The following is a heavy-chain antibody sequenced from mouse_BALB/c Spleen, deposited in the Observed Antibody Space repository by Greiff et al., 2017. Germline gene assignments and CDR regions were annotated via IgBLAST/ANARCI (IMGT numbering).Heavy chain of an antibody. CDR1: GYAFSSYW. J-gene: IGHJ3*01. V-gene: IGHV1-80*01. Sequence: VQLVESGAELVRPGSSVKISCKASGYAFSSYWMNWVKQRPGQGLEWIGQIYPGDGDTNYNGKFKGKATLTADKSSSTAYMQLSSLTSEDSAVYFCARGYYGSSSWFAYWGQGTLVTVSA. CDR3: ARGYYGSSSWFAY. D-gene: IGHD1-1*01. CDR2: IYPGDGDT.